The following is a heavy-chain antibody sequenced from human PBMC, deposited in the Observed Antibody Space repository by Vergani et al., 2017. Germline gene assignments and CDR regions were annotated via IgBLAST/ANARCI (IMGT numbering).Heavy chain of an antibody. J-gene: IGHJ4*02. Sequence: EVQLVESGGGLVQPGGSLRLSCAASGFTVSSNYMSWVRQAPGKGLEWVSVIYSGGSTYYADSVKGRFTISRDNSKNTLYLQMNSLRAEDTAVYYCAKDGALPGYSGYGVDYWGQGTLVTVSS. CDR1: GFTVSSNY. CDR3: AKDGALPGYSGYGVDY. D-gene: IGHD5-12*01. CDR2: IYSGGST. V-gene: IGHV3-53*01.